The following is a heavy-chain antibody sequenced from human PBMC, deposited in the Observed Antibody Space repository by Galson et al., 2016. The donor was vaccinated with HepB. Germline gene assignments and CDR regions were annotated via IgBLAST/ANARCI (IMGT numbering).Heavy chain of an antibody. D-gene: IGHD4-17*01. CDR3: ARGDYGAYPPFGMDV. V-gene: IGHV3-33*01. Sequence: SLRLSCAASGFTFSSYGMHWVRQAPGKGLKWVAVIWYDGSNKQFADSVKGRFTISRDNSKNTVYLQMNSLRAEDTAVYYCARGDYGAYPPFGMDVWGQGTTVTVSS. CDR2: IWYDGSNK. J-gene: IGHJ6*02. CDR1: GFTFSSYG.